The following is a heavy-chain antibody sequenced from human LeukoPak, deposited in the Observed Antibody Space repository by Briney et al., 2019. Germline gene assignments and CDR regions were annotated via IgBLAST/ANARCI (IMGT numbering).Heavy chain of an antibody. CDR3: ARQGGGPYNGSPFDY. D-gene: IGHD1-26*01. V-gene: IGHV1-69*05. CDR2: IIPIFGTA. J-gene: IGHJ4*02. CDR1: GGTFSSYA. Sequence: SVKVSCKASGGTFSSYAISWVRQAPGQGLEWMGGIIPIFGTANYAQKFQGRVTITRDTSASTAYMELSSLRAEDTAVYYCARQGGGPYNGSPFDYWGQGTLVTVSS.